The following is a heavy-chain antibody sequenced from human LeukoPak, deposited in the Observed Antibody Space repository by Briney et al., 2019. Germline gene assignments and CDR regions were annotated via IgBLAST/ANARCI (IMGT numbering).Heavy chain of an antibody. D-gene: IGHD6-13*01. V-gene: IGHV1-8*01. Sequence: ASVKVSCKASGYTFTSYDVNWVRQATGQGLEWMGWMNPNSGNTGYAQKFQGRVTMTRNTSISTAYMELSSLRSEDTAVYYCARVRGIAAAQYFQHWGQGTLVTVSS. CDR2: MNPNSGNT. CDR3: ARVRGIAAAQYFQH. J-gene: IGHJ1*01. CDR1: GYTFTSYD.